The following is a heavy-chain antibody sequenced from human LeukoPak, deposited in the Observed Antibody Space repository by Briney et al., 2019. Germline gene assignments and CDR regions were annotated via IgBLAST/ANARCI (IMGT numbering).Heavy chain of an antibody. CDR1: GGSISSGGYS. J-gene: IGHJ3*02. Sequence: SETLSLTCAVSGGSISSGGYSWSWIRQPPGKGLEWIGYIYHSGSTYYNPSLKSRVTISVDRSKNQLYLKLSSVTAADTAGYYXXXCGXSYGPEAFDIWGQGTMVTVSS. D-gene: IGHD5-18*01. CDR2: IYHSGST. V-gene: IGHV4-30-2*01. CDR3: XXCGXSYGPEAFDI.